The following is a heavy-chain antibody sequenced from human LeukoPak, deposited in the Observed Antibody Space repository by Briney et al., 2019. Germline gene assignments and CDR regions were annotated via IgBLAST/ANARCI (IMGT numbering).Heavy chain of an antibody. CDR3: ARHPRLKLSSPKPDH. J-gene: IGHJ5*02. Sequence: SETLSLTCTVSGGSISSYYWSWIRQPPGKGLEWIGYIYYSGSTNYNPSLKSRVTISVDTSKNQFSLKLSSVTAADTAVYYCARHPRLKLSSPKPDHWGQGTLVTVSS. V-gene: IGHV4-59*08. CDR2: IYYSGST. CDR1: GGSISSYY. D-gene: IGHD1-7*01.